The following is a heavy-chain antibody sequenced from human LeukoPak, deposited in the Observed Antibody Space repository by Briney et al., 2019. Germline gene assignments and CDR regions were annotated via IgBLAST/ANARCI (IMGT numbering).Heavy chain of an antibody. V-gene: IGHV3-48*01. CDR3: AKDRVRGVIITNFDY. J-gene: IGHJ4*02. Sequence: GGSLRLSCAASGFTFSSYSMNWVRQAPGKGLEWVSYISSSSSTIYYADSVKGRFTISRDNAKNSLYLQMNSLRAEDTAVYYCAKDRVRGVIITNFDYWGQGTLVTVSS. CDR2: ISSSSSTI. CDR1: GFTFSSYS. D-gene: IGHD3-10*01.